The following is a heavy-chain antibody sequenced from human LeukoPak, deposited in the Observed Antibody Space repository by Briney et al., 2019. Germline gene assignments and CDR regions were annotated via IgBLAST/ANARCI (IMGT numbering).Heavy chain of an antibody. V-gene: IGHV3-33*06. CDR3: AKDLKPYYYDSSGYYYEYYFDY. Sequence: SGGSLRLSCAASGFSFSTYGMHWVRQAPGKGLEWVAVIWYEGSNKYYADSVKGRFTISRDNSKNTLYLQMNSLRAEDTALYYCAKDLKPYYYDSSGYYYEYYFDYWGQGTLVTVSS. CDR1: GFSFSTYG. CDR2: IWYEGSNK. J-gene: IGHJ4*02. D-gene: IGHD3-22*01.